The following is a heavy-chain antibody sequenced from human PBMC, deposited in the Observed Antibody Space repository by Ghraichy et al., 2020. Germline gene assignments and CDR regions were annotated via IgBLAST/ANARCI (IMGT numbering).Heavy chain of an antibody. CDR3: ARNEYNYTYNPYDY. Sequence: GESLNISCAASGFSFSDYYMTWIRQAPGKGPEWVAYISGSSSFTNYADSVKGRFTISRDNVKKSLFLQMNNLRAEDTAVYYCARNEYNYTYNPYDYWGQGTLVAVSS. CDR2: ISGSSSFT. J-gene: IGHJ4*02. V-gene: IGHV3-11*06. D-gene: IGHD1-1*01. CDR1: GFSFSDYY.